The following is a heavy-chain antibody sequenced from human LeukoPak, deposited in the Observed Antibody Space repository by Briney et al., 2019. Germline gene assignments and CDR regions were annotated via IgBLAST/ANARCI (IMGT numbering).Heavy chain of an antibody. J-gene: IGHJ4*02. CDR2: IIPIFGTA. CDR1: GGTFSSYA. Sequence: GASVKVSCKASGGTFSSYAISWVRQAPGQGLEWMGGIIPIFGTANYAQKFQGRVTITADKSTSTAYMELSSLRSDDTAVYYCARDGEYGDYVDYWGQGTLVTVSS. D-gene: IGHD3-10*01. CDR3: ARDGEYGDYVDY. V-gene: IGHV1-69*06.